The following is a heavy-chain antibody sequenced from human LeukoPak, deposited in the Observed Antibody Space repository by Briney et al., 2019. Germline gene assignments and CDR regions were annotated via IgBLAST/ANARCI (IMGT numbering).Heavy chain of an antibody. J-gene: IGHJ1*01. CDR3: ARAPSEIGGYYPEYFRH. CDR2: IKSDGKT. CDR1: GFTFSSHW. D-gene: IGHD3-22*01. Sequence: GGSLRLSCAASGFTFSSHWMHWVRQAPGKGLVWVSRIKSDGKTNYADSVKGRFTISRDNAKNTVSLQMNSLRAEDTGVYYCARAPSEIGGYYPEYFRHWGQGTLVTVSS. V-gene: IGHV3-74*01.